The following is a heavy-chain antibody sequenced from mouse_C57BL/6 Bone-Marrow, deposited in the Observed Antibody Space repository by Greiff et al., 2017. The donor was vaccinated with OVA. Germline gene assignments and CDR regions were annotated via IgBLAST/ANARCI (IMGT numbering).Heavy chain of an antibody. CDR1: GYAFSSSW. CDR2: IYPGDGDT. Sequence: VQLQRSGPELVKPGASVKISCKASGYAFSSSWMNWVKQRPGKGLEWIGRIYPGDGDTNYNGKFKGKATLTADKSSSTAYMQLSSLTSEDSAVYFCARHEDGYYASYFDYWGQGTTLTVSS. CDR3: ARHEDGYYASYFDY. V-gene: IGHV1-82*01. J-gene: IGHJ2*01. D-gene: IGHD2-3*01.